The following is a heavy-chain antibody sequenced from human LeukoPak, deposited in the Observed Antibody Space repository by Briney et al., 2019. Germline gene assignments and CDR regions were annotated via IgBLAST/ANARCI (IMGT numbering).Heavy chain of an antibody. CDR3: ARAGGDGYNFLVY. CDR2: IYYSGIT. J-gene: IGHJ4*02. V-gene: IGHV4-61*01. Sequence: PSETLSLTCTVSGGSVSSGNYYWRSIRQPPGKGLEWNGYIYYSGITNYNPSLKSQVTRSVYTSKNQFSHKLSSVPAADRAVYYCARAGGDGYNFLVYWGQGKLVTVSS. CDR1: GGSVSSGNYY. D-gene: IGHD5-24*01.